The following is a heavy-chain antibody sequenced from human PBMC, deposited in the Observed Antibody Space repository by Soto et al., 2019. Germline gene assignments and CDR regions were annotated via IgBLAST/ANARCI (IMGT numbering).Heavy chain of an antibody. D-gene: IGHD3-9*01. CDR3: VRGYDILTGYLPDGMDV. V-gene: IGHV4-59*01. CDR1: GGSISSYY. Sequence: SETLSLTCTVSGGSISSYYWSWIRQPPGKGLEWIGYIYYSGSTNYNPSLKSRVTISVDTSKNQFSLKLSSVTAADTAVYYCVRGYDILTGYLPDGMDVWGQGTTVTVSS. CDR2: IYYSGST. J-gene: IGHJ6*02.